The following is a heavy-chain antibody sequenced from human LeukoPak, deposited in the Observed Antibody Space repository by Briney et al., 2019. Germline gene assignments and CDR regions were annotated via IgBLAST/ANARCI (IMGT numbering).Heavy chain of an antibody. CDR2: VYYTGRT. J-gene: IGHJ3*01. V-gene: IGHV4-59*08. Sequence: SETLSLTRTVSDGSITGYYWSWIRQPPGKGLQWIAYVYYTGRTLYNPSLERRVTISVDTSKTQFSLKLTSVTAADTAVYYCARHIPVSYDAFDLWGRGTTVTVSS. D-gene: IGHD6-19*01. CDR3: ARHIPVSYDAFDL. CDR1: DGSITGYY.